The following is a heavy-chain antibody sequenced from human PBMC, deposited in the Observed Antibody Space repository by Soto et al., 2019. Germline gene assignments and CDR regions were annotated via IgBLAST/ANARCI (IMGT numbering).Heavy chain of an antibody. CDR2: INSDYITV. Sequence: PGGSLRLSCAASGFTFSSYAMSWVRQTPGKGLEWVSHINSDYITVYADSVKGRFTISRDNAKNTLYLQMNSLRDEDTAVYYCARDAQASSSGYDYFSDYWGQGTLVTVAS. D-gene: IGHD3-22*01. J-gene: IGHJ4*02. V-gene: IGHV3-48*02. CDR1: GFTFSSYA. CDR3: ARDAQASSSGYDYFSDY.